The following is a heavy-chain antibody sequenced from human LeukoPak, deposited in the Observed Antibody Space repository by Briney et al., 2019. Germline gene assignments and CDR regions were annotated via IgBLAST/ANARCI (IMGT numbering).Heavy chain of an antibody. CDR3: ARGRRDSEYVGGLGY. J-gene: IGHJ4*02. CDR1: GFTFSNYW. D-gene: IGHD3-16*01. CDR2: IKEDGSVK. V-gene: IGHV3-7*03. Sequence: GGSLRLSCEASGFTFSNYWMSWVRQAPGKGLEWLANIKEDGSVKYYVDSVKGRFTISRDNAKNLLFLQMNSLRAEDTAVYSCARGRRDSEYVGGLGYWGQGILVTVS.